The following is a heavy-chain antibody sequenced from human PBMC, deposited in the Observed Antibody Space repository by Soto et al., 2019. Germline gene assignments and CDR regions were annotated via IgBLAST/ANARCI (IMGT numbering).Heavy chain of an antibody. V-gene: IGHV4-59*01. Sequence: QDHLQESGPGLLKPSETLSLTCGVSGGPIRSYYLSWVRQAPGKGLEWIAYIAYTGITGYNPALRSRVTISGDTSQNLFSLKMTSVTAADTAVYYCAREGFSGYEALDYWGQGILVTVSS. D-gene: IGHD5-12*01. CDR3: AREGFSGYEALDY. CDR1: GGPIRSYY. CDR2: IAYTGIT. J-gene: IGHJ4*02.